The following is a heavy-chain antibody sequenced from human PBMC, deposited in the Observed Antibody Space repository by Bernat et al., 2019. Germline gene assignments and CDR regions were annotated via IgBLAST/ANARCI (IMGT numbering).Heavy chain of an antibody. J-gene: IGHJ4*02. Sequence: EVQLVESGGGLVQPGGSLKLSCAASGFTFSGSAMHWVRQASGKGLEWVGRIRSKANSYATAYAESVKGRFTISRDDSKNTAYLQMNRLKTGDTAVYYCTGFDYWGQGALVTVSS. CDR3: TGFDY. CDR1: GFTFSGSA. CDR2: IRSKANSYAT. V-gene: IGHV3-73*01.